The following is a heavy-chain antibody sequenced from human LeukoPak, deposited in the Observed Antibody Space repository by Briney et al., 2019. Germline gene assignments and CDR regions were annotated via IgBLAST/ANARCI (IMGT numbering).Heavy chain of an antibody. J-gene: IGHJ6*03. D-gene: IGHD2-2*01. V-gene: IGHV4-4*07. Sequence: PSETLSLTCTVSGGSISSYYWSWIRQPAGKGLEWIGRIYTSGSTNYNPSLKSRVTMSVDTSKNQFSLKLSSVTAADTAVYYCARDPYCSSTRCYWYYMDVWGKGTTVTVSS. CDR2: IYTSGST. CDR3: ARDPYCSSTRCYWYYMDV. CDR1: GGSISSYY.